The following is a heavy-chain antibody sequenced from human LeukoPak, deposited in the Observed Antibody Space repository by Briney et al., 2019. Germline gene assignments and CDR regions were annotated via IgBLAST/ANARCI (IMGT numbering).Heavy chain of an antibody. D-gene: IGHD3-22*01. V-gene: IGHV4-34*01. Sequence: SETLSLTCAVYGGSFSGYYWSWIRQPPGKRLEWIGEINHSGSTNSNPSLKSRVTISVDTSKNQFSLKLTSVTAADTAVYYCARDSSGYYPGRDYFDYWGQGTLVTVSS. J-gene: IGHJ4*02. CDR3: ARDSSGYYPGRDYFDY. CDR2: INHSGST. CDR1: GGSFSGYY.